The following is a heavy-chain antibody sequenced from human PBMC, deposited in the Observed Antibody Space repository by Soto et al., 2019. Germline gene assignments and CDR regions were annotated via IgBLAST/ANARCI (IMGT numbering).Heavy chain of an antibody. CDR1: GFTFSSYA. Sequence: LRLSCAASGFTFSSYAMSWVRQAPGKGLEWVSAISGSGGSTYYADSVKGRFTISRDNSKNTLYLQMNSLRAEDTAVYYCAKSLGVAMIVAIDYWGQGTLVTVSS. V-gene: IGHV3-23*01. CDR3: AKSLGVAMIVAIDY. D-gene: IGHD3-22*01. J-gene: IGHJ4*02. CDR2: ISGSGGST.